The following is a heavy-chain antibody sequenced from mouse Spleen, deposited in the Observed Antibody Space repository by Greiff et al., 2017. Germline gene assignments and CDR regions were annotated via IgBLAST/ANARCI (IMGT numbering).Heavy chain of an antibody. CDR3: ARNWEAFFDY. J-gene: IGHJ2*01. Sequence: QVQLQQPGAELVRPGSSVKLSCKASGYTFTSYWMDWVKQRPGQGLEWIGNIYPSDSETHYNQKFKDKATLTVDKSSSTAYMQLSSLTSEDSAVYYCARNWEAFFDYWGQGTTLTVSS. CDR2: IYPSDSET. CDR1: GYTFTSYW. V-gene: IGHV1-61*01. D-gene: IGHD4-1*01.